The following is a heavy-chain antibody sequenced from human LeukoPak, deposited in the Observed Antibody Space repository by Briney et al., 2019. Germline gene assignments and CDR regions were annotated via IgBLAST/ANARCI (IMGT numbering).Heavy chain of an antibody. CDR2: ISSSSSYI. J-gene: IGHJ5*02. Sequence: PGGSLRLSCAASGFTFSSYRMNWVRQAPGKGLEWVSSISSSSSYIYYADSVKGRFTISRDNAKNSLYLQMNSLRAEDTAVYYCARSYYYDSSGYSNWFDPWGQGTLVTVSS. V-gene: IGHV3-21*01. CDR3: ARSYYYDSSGYSNWFDP. CDR1: GFTFSSYR. D-gene: IGHD3-22*01.